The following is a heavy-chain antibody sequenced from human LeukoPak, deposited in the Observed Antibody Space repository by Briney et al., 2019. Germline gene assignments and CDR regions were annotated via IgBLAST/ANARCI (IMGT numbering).Heavy chain of an antibody. CDR2: INHSGST. V-gene: IGHV4-34*01. CDR1: GGSFSGYY. CDR3: ARGAPIGAQRGYSYGL. D-gene: IGHD5-18*01. Sequence: TSETLSLTCAVYGGSFSGYYWSWIRQPPGKGLEWIGEINHSGSTNYHPSLKSRATISVDTSKNQFSLKLSSVTAADTAVYYCARGAPIGAQRGYSYGLWGKGTLVTVST. J-gene: IGHJ4*02.